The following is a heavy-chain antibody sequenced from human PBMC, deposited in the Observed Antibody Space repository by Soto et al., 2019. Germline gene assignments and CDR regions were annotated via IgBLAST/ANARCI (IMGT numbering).Heavy chain of an antibody. D-gene: IGHD6-19*01. CDR3: ATVPGSGWKICPGY. J-gene: IGHJ4*02. CDR2: IKSKTDGGTT. CDR1: GFTFSNAW. V-gene: IGHV3-15*01. Sequence: PGGSLRLSCAASGFTFSNAWMSWVRQAQGKGLEWVGRIKSKTDGGTTDYAAPVKGRFAISRDDSKNTLYLQMNSLKTEDTAVYYCATVPGSGWKICPGYWGQGTLVTVSS.